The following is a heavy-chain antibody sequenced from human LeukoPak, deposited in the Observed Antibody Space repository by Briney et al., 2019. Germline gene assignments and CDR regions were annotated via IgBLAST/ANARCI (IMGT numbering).Heavy chain of an antibody. CDR3: AKGIKPVMTIPDY. Sequence: GGSLRLSCAASGFTFSSYNMNWVRQAPGKGLEWVSYISSSSSIISYADSVKGRFAISRDTAKNSLYLQVNSLRAEDTAMYYCAKGIKPVMTIPDYWGQGILVTVSS. CDR1: GFTFSSYN. CDR2: ISSSSSII. J-gene: IGHJ4*02. D-gene: IGHD4/OR15-4a*01. V-gene: IGHV3-48*01.